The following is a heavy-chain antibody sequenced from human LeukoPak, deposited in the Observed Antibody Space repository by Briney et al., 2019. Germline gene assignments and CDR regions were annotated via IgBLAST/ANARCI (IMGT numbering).Heavy chain of an antibody. V-gene: IGHV1-46*01. CDR1: GYTFTSYY. Sequence: GASVKVSSKASGYTFTSYYMHWVRQAPGQGLEWMGIINPSGGSTSYAQKFQGRVTMTRDTSTSTVYMELSSLRSEDTAGYYCARSYYYDSSGYRTYDAFDIWGQGTMVTVSS. CDR3: ARSYYYDSSGYRTYDAFDI. CDR2: INPSGGST. D-gene: IGHD3-22*01. J-gene: IGHJ3*02.